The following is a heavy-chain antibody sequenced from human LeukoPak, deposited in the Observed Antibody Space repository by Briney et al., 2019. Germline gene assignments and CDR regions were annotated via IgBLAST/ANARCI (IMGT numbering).Heavy chain of an antibody. J-gene: IGHJ5*02. CDR1: GFTFSSYS. CDR2: ISSSSSYI. CDR3: ARVGILNWFDP. V-gene: IGHV3-21*01. Sequence: GGSLRLSCAASGFTFSSYSMNWVRQAPGKGLEWVSSISSSSSYIYYADSVKGRFTISRDNAKNSLYLQMNSLRAEDTAVYYCARVGILNWFDPWGQGTLVTVSP.